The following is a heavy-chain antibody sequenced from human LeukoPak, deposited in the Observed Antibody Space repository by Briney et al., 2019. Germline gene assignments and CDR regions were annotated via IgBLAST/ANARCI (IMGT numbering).Heavy chain of an antibody. V-gene: IGHV4-59*08. CDR3: ARVGEGAAKD. CDR1: GGSISSYY. J-gene: IGHJ4*02. D-gene: IGHD1-26*01. Sequence: SETLSLTCTVSGGSISSYYWSWIRQPPGKGLEWIGYIYYSGNTNYNPSLKSRVTISVDTSKNQFSLKLSSVTAADTAVYYCARVGEGAAKDWGQGTLVTVSS. CDR2: IYYSGNT.